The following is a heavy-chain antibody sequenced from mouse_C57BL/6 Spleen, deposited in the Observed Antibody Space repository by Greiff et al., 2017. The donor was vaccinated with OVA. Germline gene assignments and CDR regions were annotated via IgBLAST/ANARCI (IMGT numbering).Heavy chain of an antibody. Sequence: QVQLQQSGAELVKPGASVKLSCKASGYTFTSYWMHWVKQRPGQGLEWIGMIHPNSGSTNYNEKFKSKATLTVDKSSSTAYMQLSSLTSEDSAVYYCAREGATMVTYFDYWGQGTTRTVSS. V-gene: IGHV1-64*01. CDR3: AREGATMVTYFDY. D-gene: IGHD2-2*01. CDR1: GYTFTSYW. CDR2: IHPNSGST. J-gene: IGHJ2*01.